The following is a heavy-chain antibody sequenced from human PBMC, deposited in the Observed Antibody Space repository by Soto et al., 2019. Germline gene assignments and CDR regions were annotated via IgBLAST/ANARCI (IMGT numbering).Heavy chain of an antibody. D-gene: IGHD3-10*01. J-gene: IGHJ4*02. Sequence: QVQLVESGGGVVQPGRSLRLSCAASGFTFSSYGMHWVRQAPGKGLEWVAVISYDGSNKYYADSVKGRFTISRDNSKNTLYLHMNSLRAEDTAVYYCAKDRGGYFDYWGQGTLFTVSS. CDR2: ISYDGSNK. V-gene: IGHV3-30*18. CDR3: AKDRGGYFDY. CDR1: GFTFSSYG.